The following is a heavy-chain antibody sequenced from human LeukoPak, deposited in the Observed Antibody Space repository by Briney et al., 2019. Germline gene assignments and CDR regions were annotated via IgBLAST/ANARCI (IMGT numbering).Heavy chain of an antibody. CDR3: AKMSDMAVAGTMDYFDY. J-gene: IGHJ4*02. CDR2: ISGSGGST. D-gene: IGHD6-19*01. V-gene: IGHV3-23*01. Sequence: PGGSLRLSCAASGFTFSSYAMSWVRQAPGKGLEWVSAISGSGGSTYYADSVKGRFTISRDNSKNTLYLQMNSLRAEDTAVYYCAKMSDMAVAGTMDYFDYWGQGTLVTVSS. CDR1: GFTFSSYA.